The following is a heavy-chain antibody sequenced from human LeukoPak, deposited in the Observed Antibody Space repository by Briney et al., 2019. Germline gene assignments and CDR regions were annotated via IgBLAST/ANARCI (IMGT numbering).Heavy chain of an antibody. Sequence: ASVKVSCKASGGTFSSYAISWVRQAPGQGLEWMGWINPNSGGTNYAQKFQGRVTMTRDTSISTAYMELSRLRSDDTAVYYCASYPLMDKGDYWGQGTLVTVSS. CDR3: ASYPLMDKGDY. V-gene: IGHV1-2*02. CDR1: GGTFSSYA. D-gene: IGHD2-2*03. CDR2: INPNSGGT. J-gene: IGHJ4*02.